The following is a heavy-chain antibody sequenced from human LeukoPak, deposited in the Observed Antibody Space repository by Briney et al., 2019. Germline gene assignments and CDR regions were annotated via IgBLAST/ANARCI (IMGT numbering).Heavy chain of an antibody. D-gene: IGHD1-26*01. V-gene: IGHV3-21*01. CDR3: ARPRIVGATTGAFDI. CDR1: GFTFSSYS. CDR2: ISSSSSYI. Sequence: GGSLRLSRAASGFTFSSYSMNWVRQAPGKGLEWVSSISSSSSYIYYADSVKGRFTISRDNAKNSLYLQMNSLRAEDTAVYYCARPRIVGATTGAFDIWGQGTMVTVTS. J-gene: IGHJ3*02.